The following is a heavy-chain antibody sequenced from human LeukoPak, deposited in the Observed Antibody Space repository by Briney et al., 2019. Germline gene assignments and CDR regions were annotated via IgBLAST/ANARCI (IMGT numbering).Heavy chain of an antibody. D-gene: IGHD2-2*02. CDR3: AKTDCTSSSCYTIDS. J-gene: IGHJ4*02. Sequence: PGGSLRLSCAASGFTFSSYAMSWVRQAPGKGLEWVSAISGSGGSTYYADSGKGRFTISRDNSKNTVYLQMNSLRAEDTAVYYCAKTDCTSSSCYTIDSWGQGTLVTVSS. CDR1: GFTFSSYA. V-gene: IGHV3-23*01. CDR2: ISGSGGST.